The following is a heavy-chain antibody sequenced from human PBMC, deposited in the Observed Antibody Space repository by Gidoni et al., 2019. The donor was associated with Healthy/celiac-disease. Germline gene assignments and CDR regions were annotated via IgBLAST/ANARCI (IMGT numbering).Heavy chain of an antibody. D-gene: IGHD6-13*01. V-gene: IGHV3-66*02. Sequence: EVQLGESGGGLVQPGGSLRPSWAAAGFTVRSNYMSWVRQAPGKGMEWFSVIYSGGSTYYADSVKGRFTISRDNSKNTLYLQMNSLRAEDTAVYYCARDKRIAAAGGYYYMDVWGKGTTVTVSS. J-gene: IGHJ6*03. CDR3: ARDKRIAAAGGYYYMDV. CDR2: IYSGGST. CDR1: GFTVRSNY.